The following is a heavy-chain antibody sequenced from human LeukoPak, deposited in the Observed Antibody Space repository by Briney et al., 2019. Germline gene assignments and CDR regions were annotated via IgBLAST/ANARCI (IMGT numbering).Heavy chain of an antibody. CDR3: AKGPGLTAFFDF. V-gene: IGHV3-9*01. Sequence: GRSLRLSCGASEFTFDDHAMHWVRQAPGKGLEWVSGITWNSDTVAYADSVKGRFTIARDNARNSLYLQMNSLRPEDTALYYCAKGPGLTAFFDFWGQGTLVTVSS. CDR2: ITWNSDTV. CDR1: EFTFDDHA. J-gene: IGHJ4*02. D-gene: IGHD2-21*02.